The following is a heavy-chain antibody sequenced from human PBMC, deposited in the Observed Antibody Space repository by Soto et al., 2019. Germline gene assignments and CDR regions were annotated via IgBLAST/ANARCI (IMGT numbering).Heavy chain of an antibody. Sequence: ASVKVSCKASGGTFSTYAISWVRQAPGQGLEWMGGFDPEDGETIYAQKFQGRVTISKDTSSNQVALTMTNMDPVDTATYYCARLMALGGMGHDSWGQGTLVTVSS. CDR1: GGTFSTYA. J-gene: IGHJ4*02. CDR3: ARLMALGGMGHDS. CDR2: FDPEDGET. D-gene: IGHD2-8*01. V-gene: IGHV1-24*01.